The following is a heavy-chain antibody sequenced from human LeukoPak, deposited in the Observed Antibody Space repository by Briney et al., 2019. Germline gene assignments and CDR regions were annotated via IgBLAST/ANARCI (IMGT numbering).Heavy chain of an antibody. CDR3: AKELTTERTPGVDS. CDR1: GFTFSSYS. V-gene: IGHV3-23*01. J-gene: IGHJ4*02. Sequence: PGGSLRLSCAASGFTFSSYSMSWVRQGPGTGLEWVSAISGSGDTTFYADSVKGRFTISRDNSKNTLFLQMNSLRVEDTAVYFCAKELTTERTPGVDSWGQGTLVTVSS. CDR2: ISGSGDTT. D-gene: IGHD4-17*01.